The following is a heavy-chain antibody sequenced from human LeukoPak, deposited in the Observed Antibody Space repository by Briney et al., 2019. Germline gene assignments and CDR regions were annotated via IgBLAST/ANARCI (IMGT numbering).Heavy chain of an antibody. CDR2: IIPIFGTA. D-gene: IGHD2-2*01. CDR3: ARPLGYCSSTSCYGGTVFDY. Sequence: VASVKVSCKASGGTFSSYAISWVRQAPGQGLEWMGGIIPIFGTANYAQKFQGRVTITADESTSTAYMELSSLRSEDTAVYYCARPLGYCSSTSCYGGTVFDYWGQGTLVTVSS. V-gene: IGHV1-69*13. CDR1: GGTFSSYA. J-gene: IGHJ4*02.